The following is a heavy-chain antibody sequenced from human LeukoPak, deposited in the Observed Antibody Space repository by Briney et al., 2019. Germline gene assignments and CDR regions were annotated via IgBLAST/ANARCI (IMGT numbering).Heavy chain of an antibody. CDR2: INPNSGGT. Sequence: VASVKVSCKASGYTFTGYYMHWVRQAPGQGLEWMGWINPNSGGTNYAQKFQGRVTMTRNTSISTAYMELSSLRSEDTAVYYCARWDFSGYSWESDYWGQGTLVTVSS. CDR1: GYTFTGYY. D-gene: IGHD5-18*01. V-gene: IGHV1-2*02. J-gene: IGHJ4*02. CDR3: ARWDFSGYSWESDY.